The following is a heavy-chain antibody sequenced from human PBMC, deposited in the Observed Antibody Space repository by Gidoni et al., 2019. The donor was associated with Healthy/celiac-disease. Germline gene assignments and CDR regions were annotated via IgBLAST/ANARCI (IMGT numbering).Heavy chain of an antibody. Sequence: QVQLVESGGGVVQPGRSLRLSCAASGFHFSSYGMHWVRQAPGKGLEWVAVIWYDGSNKYYADSVKGRFTISRDNSKNTLYLQMNSLRAEDTAVYYCARGGDILTGYYNWFDPWGQGTLVTVSS. D-gene: IGHD3-9*01. J-gene: IGHJ5*02. CDR3: ARGGDILTGYYNWFDP. CDR1: GFHFSSYG. V-gene: IGHV3-33*01. CDR2: IWYDGSNK.